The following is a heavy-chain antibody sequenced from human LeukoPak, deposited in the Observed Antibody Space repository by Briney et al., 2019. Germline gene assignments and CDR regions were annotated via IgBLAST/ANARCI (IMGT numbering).Heavy chain of an antibody. J-gene: IGHJ4*02. CDR3: ARDSSTLNTIFGVVITLKHPDY. CDR2: INPNSGGT. D-gene: IGHD3-3*01. CDR1: GGTFSSYA. Sequence: GSSVKVSCKASGGTFSSYAISWVRQAPGQGLEWMGWINPNSGGTNYAQKFQGRVTMTRDTSISTAYMELSRLRSDDTAVYYCARDSSTLNTIFGVVITLKHPDYWGQGTLVTVSS. V-gene: IGHV1-2*02.